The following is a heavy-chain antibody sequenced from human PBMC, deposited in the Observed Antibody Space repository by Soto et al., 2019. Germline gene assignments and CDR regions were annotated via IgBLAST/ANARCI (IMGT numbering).Heavy chain of an antibody. Sequence: SVKVSCKASGFTFTSSAVQWVRQARGQRLEWIGWIVVGSGNTNYAQKFQERVTITRDMSTSTAYMELSSLRSEGTAVYYCAAHVPEWELLGYYWGQGTLVTVSS. V-gene: IGHV1-58*01. D-gene: IGHD1-26*01. CDR1: GFTFTSSA. CDR2: IVVGSGNT. J-gene: IGHJ4*02. CDR3: AAHVPEWELLGYY.